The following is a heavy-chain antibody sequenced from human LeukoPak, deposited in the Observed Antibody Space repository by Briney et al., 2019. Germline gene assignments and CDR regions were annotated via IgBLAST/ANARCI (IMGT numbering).Heavy chain of an antibody. J-gene: IGHJ4*02. CDR3: VRDLWELPDS. V-gene: IGHV3-48*01. CDR2: ISSSSSTI. D-gene: IGHD1-26*01. Sequence: GGSLRLSCVATGFTFSTYSMNWVRQAPGKGLEWVSYISSSSSTIYYADSVKGRFTISRDNAKNSLYLQMNSLRAEDTAVYYCVRDLWELPDSWGQGTLVTVSS. CDR1: GFTFSTYS.